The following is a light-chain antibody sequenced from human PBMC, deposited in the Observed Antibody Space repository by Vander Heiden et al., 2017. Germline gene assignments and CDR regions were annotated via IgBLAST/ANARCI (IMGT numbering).Light chain of an antibody. J-gene: IGLJ2*01. Sequence: SYELTQPPSVSVSPGQTASITCSGDKLGDKYACWYQQKPGQSPVLVIYQDSKRPSGIPERFSGSNSGNTATLTISGTQAMDEADYYCQAWDSSTELGVFGGGTKLTVL. V-gene: IGLV3-1*01. CDR1: KLGDKY. CDR2: QDS. CDR3: QAWDSSTELGV.